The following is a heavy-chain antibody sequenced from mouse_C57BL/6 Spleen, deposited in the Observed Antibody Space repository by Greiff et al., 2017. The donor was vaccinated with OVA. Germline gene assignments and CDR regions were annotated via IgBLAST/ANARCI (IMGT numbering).Heavy chain of an antibody. CDR3: ASTTTVGDFDV. CDR2: INPSNGGT. J-gene: IGHJ2*01. CDR1: GYTFTSYW. V-gene: IGHV1-53*01. D-gene: IGHD1-1*01. Sequence: VQLQQSGTELVKPGASVKLSCKASGYTFTSYWMHWVKQRPGQGLEWIGNINPSNGGTNYNEKFKSKATLTVDKSSSTAYMQLSDLASEDCAVYYRASTTTVGDFDVWGQGTTLTVSS.